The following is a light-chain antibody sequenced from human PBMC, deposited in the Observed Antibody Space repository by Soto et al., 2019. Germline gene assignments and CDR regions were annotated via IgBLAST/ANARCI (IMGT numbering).Light chain of an antibody. V-gene: IGKV3-20*01. CDR2: GAS. Sequence: EIVLTQSPGTLSLSPGERATLSCRASQSLTSSYLAWYQQKPGQAPRLLIYGASSRATGIPARFSGSGSGTEFTLTISSLQSEDFAVYYCQQYGSSAPITFGKGTRLE. J-gene: IGKJ5*01. CDR1: QSLTSSY. CDR3: QQYGSSAPIT.